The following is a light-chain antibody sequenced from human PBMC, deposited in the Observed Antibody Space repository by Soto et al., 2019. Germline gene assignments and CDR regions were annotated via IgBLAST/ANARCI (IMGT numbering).Light chain of an antibody. J-gene: IGLJ3*02. CDR1: SGHSSYA. Sequence: QPVLTQSPSASASLGASVKLTCTLSSGHSSYAIAWHQQQPEKGPRYLMKLNSDGSHSKGDGIPDRFSGSSSGAERYLTISSLQSEDEADCYCQTWGTGIWVFGGGTKLTVL. V-gene: IGLV4-69*01. CDR3: QTWGTGIWV. CDR2: LNSDGSH.